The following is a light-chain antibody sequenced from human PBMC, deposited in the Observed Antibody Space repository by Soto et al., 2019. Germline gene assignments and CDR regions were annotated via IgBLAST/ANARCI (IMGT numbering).Light chain of an antibody. V-gene: IGKV1-12*01. J-gene: IGKJ4*01. CDR3: QQATTFPVT. Sequence: IQMTQSPSSVSASVGDRVTITCRASQDVGNWLAWYQQKPREAPKLLIYSASILQGGVPSRFSGRGSGTDFSLTVSSLQPEDYATYYCQQATTFPVTFGGGTKVEVK. CDR2: SAS. CDR1: QDVGNW.